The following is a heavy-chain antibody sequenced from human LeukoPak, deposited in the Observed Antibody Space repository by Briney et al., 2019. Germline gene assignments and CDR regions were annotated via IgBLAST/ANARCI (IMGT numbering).Heavy chain of an antibody. J-gene: IGHJ4*02. D-gene: IGHD3-10*01. CDR1: GFTFSSYS. Sequence: GGSLRLSCAASGFTFSSYSMNWVRQAPGKGLEWVSSISSSSSYIYYADSVKGRFTISRDNAKNSLYLQMNSLRAEDTAVYYCAKDRMVRGPFDYWGQGTLVTVSS. CDR3: AKDRMVRGPFDY. CDR2: ISSSSSYI. V-gene: IGHV3-21*01.